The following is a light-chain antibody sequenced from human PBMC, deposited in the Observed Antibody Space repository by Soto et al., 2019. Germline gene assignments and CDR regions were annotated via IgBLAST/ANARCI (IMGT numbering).Light chain of an antibody. CDR2: KVS. CDR3: MQDTLWPRT. CDR1: QSLVYSDGNTY. J-gene: IGKJ2*01. Sequence: EVVMTQSPLSLPVTLGQPASISCRSSQSLVYSDGNTYLNRFQQRPGQSPRGLIHKVSNRDSGVPDRCSGSGSGTDFTLKISRVEAEDVGVYYCMQDTLWPRTFGQGTKLEIK. V-gene: IGKV2-30*01.